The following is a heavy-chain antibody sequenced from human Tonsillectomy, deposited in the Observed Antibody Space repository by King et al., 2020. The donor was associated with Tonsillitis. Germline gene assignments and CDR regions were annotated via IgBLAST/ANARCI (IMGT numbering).Heavy chain of an antibody. Sequence: VQLVESGGGVVQPGRSLTLSCAASGFTFSSSAMHWVRQAPGKGLEWVAVISYDGFCFQLADSVKGRFTISRDNSKNTLYLQLNSLRVEDTAVYYCARVRVCGYSYGSYYHGMDVWGQGTTVTVS. CDR1: GFTFSSSA. D-gene: IGHD5-18*01. CDR3: ARVRVCGYSYGSYYHGMDV. J-gene: IGHJ6*02. V-gene: IGHV3-30-3*01. CDR2: ISYDGFCF.